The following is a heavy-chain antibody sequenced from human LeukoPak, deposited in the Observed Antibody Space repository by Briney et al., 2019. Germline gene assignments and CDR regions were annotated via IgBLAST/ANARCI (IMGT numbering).Heavy chain of an antibody. Sequence: SETLSLTCTGSGYSISSGYYLGWIRQPPGKGLEWIGSIYHSGSTYYNPSLKSRVTISVDTSKNQLSLKLSSVTAADTAVYYCASPLDNWNHAGDFDYWGQGTLVTVSS. V-gene: IGHV4-38-2*02. CDR3: ASPLDNWNHAGDFDY. D-gene: IGHD1-14*01. J-gene: IGHJ4*02. CDR1: GYSISSGYY. CDR2: IYHSGST.